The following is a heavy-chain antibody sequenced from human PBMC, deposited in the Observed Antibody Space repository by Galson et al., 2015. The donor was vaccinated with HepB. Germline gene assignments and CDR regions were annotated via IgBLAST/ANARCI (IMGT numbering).Heavy chain of an antibody. Sequence: QSGAEVTKPGESLKISCKTSGYTFTSYWIGWVRQMSGNGLEWMGIIYPGDSDTKYSPSFQGQVTISADRSINTAYLPWSSLRASDTAIYYCARSLRSFDWAAYYDVMGVWGQGTTVTGSS. CDR1: GYTFTSYW. CDR3: ARSLRSFDWAAYYDVMGV. CDR2: IYPGDSDT. V-gene: IGHV5-51*01. D-gene: IGHD3-9*01. J-gene: IGHJ6*02.